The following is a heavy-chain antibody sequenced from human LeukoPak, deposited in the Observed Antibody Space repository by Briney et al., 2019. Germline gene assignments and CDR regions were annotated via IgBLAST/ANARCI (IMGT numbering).Heavy chain of an antibody. D-gene: IGHD3-3*01. Sequence: PGGSLRLSCAASGFTFSSYAMHWVRQAPGKGLEWVAVISYDGSNKYYADSVKGRFTISRDNSKNTLYLQMNSLRAEDTAVYYCAKGGSRYYDFWSLPYWGQGTLVTVSS. J-gene: IGHJ4*02. CDR2: ISYDGSNK. CDR1: GFTFSSYA. V-gene: IGHV3-30*04. CDR3: AKGGSRYYDFWSLPY.